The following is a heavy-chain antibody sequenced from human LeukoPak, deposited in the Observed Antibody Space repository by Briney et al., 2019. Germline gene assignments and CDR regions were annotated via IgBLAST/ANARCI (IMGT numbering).Heavy chain of an antibody. D-gene: IGHD3-22*01. V-gene: IGHV3-30*04. CDR2: MSFEGYV. J-gene: IGHJ4*02. CDR1: GFTLTGYL. CDR3: VREGEHYCDHSASFDY. Sequence: GGSLRLSCAASGFTLTGYLVHWVRQAPGKGLEWVAVMSFEGYVYCAESLKDRFTVSRDNSKNMIYLHMNSLRAVDTALYYCVREGEHYCDHSASFDYWGQGTMVTVSS.